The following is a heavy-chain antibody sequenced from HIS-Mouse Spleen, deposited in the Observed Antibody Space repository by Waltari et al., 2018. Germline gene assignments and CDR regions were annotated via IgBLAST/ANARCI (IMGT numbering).Heavy chain of an antibody. CDR1: GYTFTGYY. D-gene: IGHD1-26*01. CDR3: ARGSGRWELLLHNWFDP. Sequence: QVQLVQSGAEVKKPGASVKVSCKASGYTFTGYYMHWVRQAPGQGLEWMGWINPNSGGTNYVQKFQGRVTMTRETSISTAYMELSRLRSDDTAVYYCARGSGRWELLLHNWFDPWGQGTLVTVSS. V-gene: IGHV1-2*02. CDR2: INPNSGGT. J-gene: IGHJ5*02.